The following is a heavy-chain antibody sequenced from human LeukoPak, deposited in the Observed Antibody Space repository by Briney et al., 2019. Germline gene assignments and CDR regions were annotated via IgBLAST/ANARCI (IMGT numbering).Heavy chain of an antibody. CDR2: ISYDGSNK. V-gene: IGHV3-30*18. J-gene: IGHJ4*02. CDR3: AKGGYSSGFAFDY. D-gene: IGHD6-19*01. CDR1: GFTFSSYG. Sequence: GGSLRLSCAASGFTFSSYGMHWVRQAPGKGLEWEAVISYDGSNKYYADSVKGRFTISRDNSKNTLYLQMNSLRAEDTAVYYCAKGGYSSGFAFDYWGQGTLVTVSS.